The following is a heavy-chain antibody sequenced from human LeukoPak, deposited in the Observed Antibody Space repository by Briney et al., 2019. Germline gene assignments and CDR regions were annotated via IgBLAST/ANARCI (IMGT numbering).Heavy chain of an antibody. J-gene: IGHJ4*02. CDR2: IRYDGSNK. Sequence: GGSLRLSCAASGFTFRSYDMHWVRQATGKGLEWVAFIRYDGSNKYYADSVKGRFTISRDNSKNTLCLQMNSLRAEDTAVYYCATIQLWSNYFDYWGQGTLVTVSS. CDR1: GFTFRSYD. CDR3: ATIQLWSNYFDY. V-gene: IGHV3-30*02. D-gene: IGHD5-18*01.